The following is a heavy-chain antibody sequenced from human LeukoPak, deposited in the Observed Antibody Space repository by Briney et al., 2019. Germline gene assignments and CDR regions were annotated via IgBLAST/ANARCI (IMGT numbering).Heavy chain of an antibody. J-gene: IGHJ3*02. CDR1: GFTFSSYW. D-gene: IGHD3-22*01. CDR3: ARDDYYDSSGYYSPSAFDI. CDR2: IKQDGSEK. V-gene: IGHV3-7*01. Sequence: VQPGGSLRLSCAASGFTFSSYWMSWVRQAPGKGLEWVANIKQDGSEKYYVDSVKGRFTISRDNAKNSLYLQMNSLRAEDTAVYYCARDDYYDSSGYYSPSAFDIWGQGTMVTVSS.